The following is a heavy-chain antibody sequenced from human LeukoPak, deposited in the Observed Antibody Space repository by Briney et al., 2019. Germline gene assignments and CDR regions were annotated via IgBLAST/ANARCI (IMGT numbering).Heavy chain of an antibody. Sequence: PGGSLRLSCAASGFTFSSYGMHWVRQAPGKGLEWVAFIRYEGSNKYYADSVKGRFTISRDNSKNTLYLQMNSLRAEDTAVYYCAKVQYSSGWVLYYYYYMDVWGKGTTVTVSS. J-gene: IGHJ6*03. D-gene: IGHD6-19*01. CDR3: AKVQYSSGWVLYYYYYMDV. V-gene: IGHV3-30*02. CDR1: GFTFSSYG. CDR2: IRYEGSNK.